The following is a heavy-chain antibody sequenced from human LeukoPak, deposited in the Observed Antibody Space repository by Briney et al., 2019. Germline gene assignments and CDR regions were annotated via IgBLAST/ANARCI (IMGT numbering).Heavy chain of an antibody. Sequence: GGSLRLSCAAAGFTFSRYGMTWVRQAPGKGLEWVSAISGSGDSTYYADSVKGRFTVSRDNSKNTLYLQMNSLRAEDTALYFCAKKTKGPYGSGSFNTDSWGQGTLVAVSS. D-gene: IGHD3-10*01. CDR2: ISGSGDST. V-gene: IGHV3-23*01. J-gene: IGHJ4*02. CDR3: AKKTKGPYGSGSFNTDS. CDR1: GFTFSRYG.